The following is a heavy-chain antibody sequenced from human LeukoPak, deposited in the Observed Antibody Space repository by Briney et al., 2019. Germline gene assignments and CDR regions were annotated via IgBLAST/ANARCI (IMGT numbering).Heavy chain of an antibody. CDR3: AIDVLQWFGELDY. CDR1: GFTFSSYA. V-gene: IGHV3-23*01. J-gene: IGHJ4*02. D-gene: IGHD3-10*01. Sequence: GGSLRLSCAASGFTFSSYAMSWVRQAPGKGLEWVSVISGRGGNTYYADSVKGRFTISRDNSKNTLYLQMNSLRVEDTAVYYCAIDVLQWFGELDYWGQGTLVTVSS. CDR2: ISGRGGNT.